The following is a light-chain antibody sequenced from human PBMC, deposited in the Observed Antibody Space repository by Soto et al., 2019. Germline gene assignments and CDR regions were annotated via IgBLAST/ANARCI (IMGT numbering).Light chain of an antibody. J-gene: IGKJ5*01. CDR2: GAS. CDR3: QHYGTSPIT. V-gene: IGKV3-20*01. Sequence: EVVLIESAGTLSLSPWEIATLCCRASQSVSNNYLAWYQQKPGQAPRLLIYGASNRATGIPDRFSGSGSGTDFTLTISRLEPEDFAVYYCQHYGTSPITFGQGTRLEI. CDR1: QSVSNNY.